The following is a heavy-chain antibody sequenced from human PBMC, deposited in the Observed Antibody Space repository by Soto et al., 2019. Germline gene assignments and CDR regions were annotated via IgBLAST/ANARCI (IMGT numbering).Heavy chain of an antibody. Sequence: EVQLVETGGGLIQSGGSLRLSCAASGFTVSSNYMSWVRQAPGKGLEWVSVIYSGGSAYYADSVKGRFTISRDNSKNTLYLQMNSLRAEDTAVYYCARGHYDFWSGQGENWGQGTLVTVSS. D-gene: IGHD3-3*01. J-gene: IGHJ4*02. CDR1: GFTVSSNY. CDR2: IYSGGSA. CDR3: ARGHYDFWSGQGEN. V-gene: IGHV3-53*02.